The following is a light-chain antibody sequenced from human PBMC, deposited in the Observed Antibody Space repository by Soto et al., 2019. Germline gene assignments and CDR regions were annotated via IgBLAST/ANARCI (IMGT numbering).Light chain of an antibody. V-gene: IGLV2-8*01. J-gene: IGLJ3*02. CDR1: SSDIGLYNY. CDR2: EVS. CDR3: SSYAGDILFDV. Sequence: QSALTQPPSASGSPGQSVTISCAGTSSDIGLYNYVSWYQHHPGKAPRLIIYEVSKRPSGVPDRFSGSKSGYTASLTVSGLHAEAEADYYRSSYAGDILFDVFGGGTNLTVL.